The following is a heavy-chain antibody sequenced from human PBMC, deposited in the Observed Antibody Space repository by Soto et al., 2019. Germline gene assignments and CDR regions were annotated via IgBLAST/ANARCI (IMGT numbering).Heavy chain of an antibody. CDR3: ARAPQLAAAGTGFDY. CDR1: GCSISSGGYS. J-gene: IGHJ4*02. CDR2: IYHSGST. Sequence: SETLSLTCAVSGCSISSGGYSWSWVRQPPGKGLEWIGYIYHSGSTYYNPSLKSRVTISVDRSKNQFSLKLSSVTAADTAVYYCARAPQLAAAGTGFDYWGQGTLVTVSS. D-gene: IGHD6-13*01. V-gene: IGHV4-30-2*01.